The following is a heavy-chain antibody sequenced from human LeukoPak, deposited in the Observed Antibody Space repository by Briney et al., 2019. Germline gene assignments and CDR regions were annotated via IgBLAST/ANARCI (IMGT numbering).Heavy chain of an antibody. Sequence: GGSLRLSCAASGFTVSSNYMSWVRQAPGKGLEWVSVFYTGGSTFYADSVKGRFTISRDNSKNTLYLQMNSLRAEDTAVYYCARDPSYYDFWSVWGQGTLVTVSS. CDR1: GFTVSSNY. D-gene: IGHD3-3*01. J-gene: IGHJ4*02. CDR3: ARDPSYYDFWSV. V-gene: IGHV3-66*02. CDR2: FYTGGST.